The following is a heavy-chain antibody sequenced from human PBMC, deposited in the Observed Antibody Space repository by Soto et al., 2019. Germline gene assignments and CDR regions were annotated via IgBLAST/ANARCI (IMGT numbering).Heavy chain of an antibody. D-gene: IGHD3-16*02. Sequence: SETLSLTCAVYGGSFSGYYWSWIRQPPGKGLEWIGEINHSGSTNYNPSLKSRVTISVDTSKNQFSLRLNSMTAADTALYYCARRDLSIQAFDIWGQGTMVTVSS. CDR3: ARRDLSIQAFDI. J-gene: IGHJ3*02. V-gene: IGHV4-34*01. CDR1: GGSFSGYY. CDR2: INHSGST.